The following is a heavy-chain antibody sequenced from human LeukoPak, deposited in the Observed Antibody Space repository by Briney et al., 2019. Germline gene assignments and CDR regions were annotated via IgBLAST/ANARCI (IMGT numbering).Heavy chain of an antibody. CDR3: ARVAGTQINWFDP. J-gene: IGHJ5*02. Sequence: GGSLRLSCAASGFTFSSYWMSWVRQAPGKWLEWVANIKQDGSEKYYVDSVKGRFTISRDNAKNSLYLQMNSLRAEDTAVYYCARVAGTQINWFDPWGQGTLVTVSS. D-gene: IGHD6-13*01. V-gene: IGHV3-7*01. CDR2: IKQDGSEK. CDR1: GFTFSSYW.